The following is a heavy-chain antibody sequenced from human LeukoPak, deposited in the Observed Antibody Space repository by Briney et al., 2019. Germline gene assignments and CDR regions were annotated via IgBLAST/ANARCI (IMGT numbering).Heavy chain of an antibody. CDR1: GYSITSGFY. D-gene: IGHD1-7*01. CDR2: IDHSGST. Sequence: SEILSLTCTVSGYSITSGFYWGWIRQPPGMGLEWIGSIDHSGSTYYNPSLKSRVTISVDTSKNQFSLKLSSVTAADTAVYYCARHSAYTWNCDPWGQGTLVTVSS. V-gene: IGHV4-38-2*02. J-gene: IGHJ5*02. CDR3: ARHSAYTWNCDP.